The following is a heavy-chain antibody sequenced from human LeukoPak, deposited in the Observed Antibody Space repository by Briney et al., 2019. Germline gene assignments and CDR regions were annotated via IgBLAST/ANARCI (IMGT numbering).Heavy chain of an antibody. CDR1: GGSISSYY. D-gene: IGHD5-18*01. J-gene: IGHJ4*02. CDR3: ARSTAMGLFDY. Sequence: SETLSLTCTVSGGSISSYYWSWTRQPPGKGLEWIGYIYYSGSTNYNPSLKSRVTISVDTSKNQFSLKLSSVTAADTAVYYCARSTAMGLFDYWGQGTLVTVSS. V-gene: IGHV4-59*12. CDR2: IYYSGST.